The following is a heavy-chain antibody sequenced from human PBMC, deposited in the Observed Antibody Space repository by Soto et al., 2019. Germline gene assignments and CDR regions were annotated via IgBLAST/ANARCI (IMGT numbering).Heavy chain of an antibody. V-gene: IGHV3-30*18. CDR1: GFTFSSYG. CDR3: AKETYSGPLDY. J-gene: IGHJ4*02. Sequence: QVQLVESGGGVVQPGRSLRLSCAASGFTFSSYGMHWVRQAPGKGLEWVAVISYDGSNKYYADSVKGRFTISRDNSKNTLYLQMNSLRAEVTAVYYCAKETYSGPLDYWCEVTLVTVSS. D-gene: IGHD2-15*01. CDR2: ISYDGSNK.